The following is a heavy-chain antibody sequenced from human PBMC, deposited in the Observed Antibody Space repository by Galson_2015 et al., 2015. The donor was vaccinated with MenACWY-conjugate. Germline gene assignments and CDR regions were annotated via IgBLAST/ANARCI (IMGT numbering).Heavy chain of an antibody. J-gene: IGHJ6*02. CDR1: GFTFSFYS. CDR3: ARHEPYSNGYYYGMDV. V-gene: IGHV3-21*06. D-gene: IGHD4-11*01. Sequence: SLRLSCAASGFTFSFYSMDWVRQAPGKGPEWVSSISSSSSHKNYADSVRGRFTISRDNAKNSLYLQMNSLRAEDTAVYYCARHEPYSNGYYYGMDVWGQGTTVTVSS. CDR2: ISSSSSHK.